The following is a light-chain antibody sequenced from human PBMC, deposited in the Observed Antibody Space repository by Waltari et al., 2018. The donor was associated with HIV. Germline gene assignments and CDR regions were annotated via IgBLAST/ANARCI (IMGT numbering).Light chain of an antibody. Sequence: QSALTQPASVSGSPGPSITFSCTGPSSDVGGSNFVSWYQQHPGKAPKLMIYEVSNRPSGVSNRFSGSKSGNTASLTISGLQAEDEADYYCSSYTSSSTPVFGGGTKLTVL. J-gene: IGLJ2*01. CDR3: SSYTSSSTPV. CDR2: EVS. V-gene: IGLV2-14*01. CDR1: SSDVGGSNF.